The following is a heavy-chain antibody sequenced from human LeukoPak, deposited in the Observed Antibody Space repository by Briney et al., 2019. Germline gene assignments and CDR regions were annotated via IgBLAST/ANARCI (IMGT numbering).Heavy chain of an antibody. CDR3: ARQGRAGTTFDY. D-gene: IGHD6-19*01. Sequence: EASETLSLTCTVSGGSISSYYWSWIRQPPGKGLEWIGYIYYSGSTNYNPSLKSRVIISVDTSKNQFSLKLSSVTAADTAVYYCARQGRAGTTFDYWGQGTLVTVSS. J-gene: IGHJ4*02. CDR2: IYYSGST. CDR1: GGSISSYY. V-gene: IGHV4-59*01.